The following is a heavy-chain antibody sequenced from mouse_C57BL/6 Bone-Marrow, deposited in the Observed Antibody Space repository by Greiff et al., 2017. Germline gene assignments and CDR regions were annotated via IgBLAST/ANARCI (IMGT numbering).Heavy chain of an antibody. D-gene: IGHD2-4*01. CDR3: ARGRIYYDYDDYAMDY. CDR1: GYTFTSYW. V-gene: IGHV1-61*01. J-gene: IGHJ4*01. CDR2: IYPSDSET. Sequence: QVQLQQPGAELVRPGSSVKLSCKASGYTFTSYWMDWVKQRPGQGLEWIGNIYPSDSETHYNQKFKDKATLTVDKSSSTAYMQLSSLTSEDSAVYYGARGRIYYDYDDYAMDYWGQGTSVTVSS.